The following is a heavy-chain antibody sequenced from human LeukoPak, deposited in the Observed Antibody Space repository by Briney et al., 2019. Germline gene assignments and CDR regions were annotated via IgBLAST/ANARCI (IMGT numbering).Heavy chain of an antibody. Sequence: SETLSLTCTVSGGSVSSYYWSWIRQPPGKGLEWIGYIYYSGSTKYNPSLQSRVTISIDTSKNQFSLKLTSVTAADTAVYYCAREDTAMVTDYWGQGTLVTVSS. D-gene: IGHD5-18*01. V-gene: IGHV4-59*02. CDR2: IYYSGST. CDR3: AREDTAMVTDY. CDR1: GGSVSSYY. J-gene: IGHJ4*02.